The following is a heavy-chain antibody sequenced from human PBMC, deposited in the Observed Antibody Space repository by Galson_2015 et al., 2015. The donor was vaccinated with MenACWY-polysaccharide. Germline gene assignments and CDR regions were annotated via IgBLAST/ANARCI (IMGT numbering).Heavy chain of an antibody. J-gene: IGHJ6*02. CDR2: IKQDGSEK. CDR1: GFTFSSYW. CDR3: ARGHYGMDV. Sequence: SLRLSCAASGFTFSSYWMSWVRQAPGKGLEWVANIKQDGSEKYYVDSVKGRFTISRDNGKKSVFLQMSSLRVEDTAVYYCARGHYGMDVWGQGTTVTVSS. V-gene: IGHV3-7*01.